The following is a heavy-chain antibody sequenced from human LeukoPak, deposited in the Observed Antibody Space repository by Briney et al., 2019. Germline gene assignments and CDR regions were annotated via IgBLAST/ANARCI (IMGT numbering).Heavy chain of an antibody. CDR3: ASRRWELQYWY. V-gene: IGHV4-34*01. D-gene: IGHD1-26*01. CDR2: INHSGST. J-gene: IGHJ4*02. Sequence: PSETLSLTCAVYGGSFSGYYWSWIRQPPGKGLEWIGEINHSGSTNYNPSLKSRVTISVDTSKNQFSLKLSSVTAADTAVYYCASRRWELQYWYWGQGTLVTVSS. CDR1: GGSFSGYY.